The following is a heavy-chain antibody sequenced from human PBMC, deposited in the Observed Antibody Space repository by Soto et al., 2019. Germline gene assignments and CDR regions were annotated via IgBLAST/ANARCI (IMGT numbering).Heavy chain of an antibody. CDR3: ARGGSTTVPPY. CDR1: GFTFSSYW. J-gene: IGHJ4*02. Sequence: GGSLRLSCAASGFTFSSYWMHWVRQAPGKGLVWVSHINGDGSSTNYAGSVTGRFTISRDNAKNTLYLQMNSLRAEDTAVYYCARGGSTTVPPYWGQGTLVTVSS. D-gene: IGHD4-4*01. V-gene: IGHV3-74*01. CDR2: INGDGSST.